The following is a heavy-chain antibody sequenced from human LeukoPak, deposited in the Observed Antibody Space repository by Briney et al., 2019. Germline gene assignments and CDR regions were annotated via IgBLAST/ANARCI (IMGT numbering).Heavy chain of an antibody. J-gene: IGHJ6*03. CDR2: INHSGST. Sequence: PSETLSLTCAVYGGSFSGYYWSWIRQPPGKGLEWIGEINHSGSTNYNPSLKSRVTISVDTSKNQFSLKLSSVTAADTAVYYCARTRSSWYSNYHYYMDVWGKGTTVTVSS. D-gene: IGHD6-13*01. V-gene: IGHV4-34*01. CDR1: GGSFSGYY. CDR3: ARTRSSWYSNYHYYMDV.